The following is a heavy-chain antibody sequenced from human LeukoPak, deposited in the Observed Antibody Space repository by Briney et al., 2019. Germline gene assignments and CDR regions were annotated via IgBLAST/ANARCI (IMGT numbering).Heavy chain of an antibody. Sequence: GGSLRLSCAASGFTFSIYAMSWVRQAPGKGLEWVSAISGSGGSTYYADSVKGRFTISRDNSKNTLYLQMNSLRAEDTAVYYCAKALTGGETMNWFDPWGQGTLVTVSS. D-gene: IGHD1-14*01. CDR3: AKALTGGETMNWFDP. J-gene: IGHJ5*02. V-gene: IGHV3-23*01. CDR2: ISGSGGST. CDR1: GFTFSIYA.